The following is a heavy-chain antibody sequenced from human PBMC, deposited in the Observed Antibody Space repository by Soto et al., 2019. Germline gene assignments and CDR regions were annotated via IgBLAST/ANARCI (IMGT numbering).Heavy chain of an antibody. CDR1: GFTFSSYA. J-gene: IGHJ4*02. CDR2: ISGSGGST. V-gene: IGHV3-23*01. CDR3: AKDTFYYGSDKNDY. Sequence: PGGSLRLSCAASGFTFSSYAMSWVRQAPGKGLEWVSAISGSGGSTYYADSVKSRFTISRDNSKNTLYLQMNSLRAEDTAVYYCAKDTFYYGSDKNDYWGQGTLVTVSS. D-gene: IGHD3-10*01.